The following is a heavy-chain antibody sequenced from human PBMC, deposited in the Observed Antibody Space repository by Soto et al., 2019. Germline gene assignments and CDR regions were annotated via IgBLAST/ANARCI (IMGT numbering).Heavy chain of an antibody. V-gene: IGHV4-59*01. CDR2: IYYSGST. CDR1: GGSISSYY. D-gene: IGHD3-3*01. Sequence: PSETLSLTCTVSGGSISSYYWSWIRQPPGKGLEWFGYIYYSGSTNYNPSLKSRVTISVDTSKNQFSLKLSSVTAADTAVYYCARAGYDFWSGYTYYYYYYMDVWGKGTTVTVSS. CDR3: ARAGYDFWSGYTYYYYYYMDV. J-gene: IGHJ6*03.